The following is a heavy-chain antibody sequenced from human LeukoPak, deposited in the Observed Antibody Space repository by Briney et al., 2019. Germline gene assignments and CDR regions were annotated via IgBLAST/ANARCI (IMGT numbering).Heavy chain of an antibody. CDR3: AAYSSSYYFDY. CDR1: GGSSSGYY. J-gene: IGHJ4*02. V-gene: IGHV4-34*01. CDR2: INHSGST. D-gene: IGHD6-6*01. Sequence: SETLSLTCAVYGGSSSGYYWSWIRQPPGKGLEWIGEINHSGSTNYNPSLKSRVTISVDTSKNQFSLKLSSVTAADTAVYYCAAYSSSYYFDYWGQGTLVTVSS.